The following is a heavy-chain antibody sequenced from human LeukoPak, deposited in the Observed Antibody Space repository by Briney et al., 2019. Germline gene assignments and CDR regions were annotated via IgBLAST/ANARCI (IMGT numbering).Heavy chain of an antibody. Sequence: ASVKVSCKASGYTFTGYYMHWVRQAPGQGLEWMGWINPNSGGTNNAQKFKGRVTMTRDTSISTAYMELSRLRSDDTAVYYCARGGSEYYFDYWGQGTLVTVSS. D-gene: IGHD3-10*01. CDR3: ARGGSEYYFDY. J-gene: IGHJ4*02. V-gene: IGHV1-2*02. CDR2: INPNSGGT. CDR1: GYTFTGYY.